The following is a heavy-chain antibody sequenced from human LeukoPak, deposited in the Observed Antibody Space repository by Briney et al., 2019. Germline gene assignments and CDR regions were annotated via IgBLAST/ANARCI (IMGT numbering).Heavy chain of an antibody. CDR1: GFTLSSYE. CDR2: IEYGESTT. V-gene: IGHV3-23*01. J-gene: IGHJ4*02. CDR3: ARDSGERGSGSYLIAY. D-gene: IGHD3-10*01. Sequence: GGSLRLSCMVSGFTLSSYEMSWIRQAPGKGLECVSSIEYGESTTHYADSVRGRFTISRDNYKNTLYLQLTSLSDDDTAVYYCARDSGERGSGSYLIAYWGQGTLVTVSS.